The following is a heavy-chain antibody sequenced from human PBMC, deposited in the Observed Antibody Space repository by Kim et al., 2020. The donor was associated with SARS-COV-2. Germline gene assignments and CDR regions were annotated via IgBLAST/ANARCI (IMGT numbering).Heavy chain of an antibody. CDR2: GGST. Sequence: GGSTYYADSVKGRFTISRDNSKNTLYLQMNSLRAEDTAVYYCAKDYWFVPWGQGTLVTVSS. CDR3: AKDYWFVP. V-gene: IGHV3-23*01. J-gene: IGHJ5*02.